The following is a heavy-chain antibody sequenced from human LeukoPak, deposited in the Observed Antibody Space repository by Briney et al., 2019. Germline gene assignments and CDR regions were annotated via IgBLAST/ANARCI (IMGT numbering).Heavy chain of an antibody. CDR1: GGTFSSYA. V-gene: IGHV1-69*05. CDR2: IIPIFGTA. Sequence: SVKVSCKASGGTFSSYAISWVRQAPGQGLEWMGGIIPIFGTANYAQKFQGRVTVTTDESTSTAYMELSSLRSEDTAVYYCASYSGYSSSWPNYYFDYWGQGTLVTVSS. CDR3: ASYSGYSSSWPNYYFDY. J-gene: IGHJ4*02. D-gene: IGHD6-13*01.